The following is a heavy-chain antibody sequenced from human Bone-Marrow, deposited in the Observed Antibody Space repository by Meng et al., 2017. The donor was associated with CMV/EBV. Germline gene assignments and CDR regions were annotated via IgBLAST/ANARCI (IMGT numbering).Heavy chain of an antibody. J-gene: IGHJ4*02. CDR1: GYSFMNFH. CDR2: INPNGGST. Sequence: ASVKVSCKASGYSFMNFHMHWLRQAPGQRLEWIGLINPNGGSTGYTQKVQGRVIMTRVTSTNTVYMELSRLRSEDTAVYYCARGAVWVRDSTAFFDYWGQGSLVTVST. V-gene: IGHV1-46*01. CDR3: ARGAVWVRDSTAFFDY. D-gene: IGHD5/OR15-5a*01.